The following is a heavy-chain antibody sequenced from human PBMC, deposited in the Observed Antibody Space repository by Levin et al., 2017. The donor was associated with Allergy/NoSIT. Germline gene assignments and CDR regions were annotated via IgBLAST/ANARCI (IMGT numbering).Heavy chain of an antibody. D-gene: IGHD2-21*01. V-gene: IGHV3-53*01. CDR2: IDSDGAS. CDR1: GFTVASKY. J-gene: IGHJ6*02. Sequence: GGSLRLSCAASGFTVASKYMSWVRQPPGRGLDWISLIDSDGASDYADSVRGRFTISRDSSTNTLYLQMHSLRAEDTALYYCVTHSHSSFYYGMDIWGQGTTVTVSS. CDR3: VTHSHSSFYYGMDI.